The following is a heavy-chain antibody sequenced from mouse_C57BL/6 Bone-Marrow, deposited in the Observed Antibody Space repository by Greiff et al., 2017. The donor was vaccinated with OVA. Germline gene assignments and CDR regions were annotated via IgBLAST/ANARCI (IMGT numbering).Heavy chain of an antibody. CDR2: TFYSGIT. Sequence: EVKLVESGPSLVRPSQTLSLTCTVTGFSINSDCYWIWIRQFPGNKLEYIGYTFYSGITYYNPSLESRTYITRDTSKNQFSLKLSSVTTEDTATYYCARDLHYYGSSYCAMDYWGQGTSVTVSS. CDR3: ARDLHYYGSSYCAMDY. CDR1: GFSINSDCY. J-gene: IGHJ4*01. V-gene: IGHV3-3*01. D-gene: IGHD1-1*01.